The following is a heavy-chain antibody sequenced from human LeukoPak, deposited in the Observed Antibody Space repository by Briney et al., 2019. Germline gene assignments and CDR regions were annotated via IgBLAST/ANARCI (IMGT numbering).Heavy chain of an antibody. V-gene: IGHV4-39*07. Sequence: PSETLSLTCTVSGGSISSSSYYWGWIRQPPGKGLEWIGSIYYSGSTYYNPSLKSRVTISVDTSKNQFSLKLSSVTAADTAVYYCARDSISPIVGAHTGFDYWGQGTLVTVSS. D-gene: IGHD1-26*01. CDR3: ARDSISPIVGAHTGFDY. J-gene: IGHJ4*02. CDR1: GGSISSSSYY. CDR2: IYYSGST.